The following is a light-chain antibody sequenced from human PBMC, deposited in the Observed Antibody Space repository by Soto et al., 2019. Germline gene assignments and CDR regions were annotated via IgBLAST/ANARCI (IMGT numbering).Light chain of an antibody. CDR2: NND. Sequence: QPVLTQPPSASGTPGQRVTISCSGSSSNIGANTVNWYQQLPGTAPKLLISNNDQRPSGVADRFSGSKSGTSASLAISGLQSEDDADYYCAAWDDSLYGRVFGSGTKLTVL. CDR1: SSNIGANT. J-gene: IGLJ1*01. V-gene: IGLV1-44*01. CDR3: AAWDDSLYGRV.